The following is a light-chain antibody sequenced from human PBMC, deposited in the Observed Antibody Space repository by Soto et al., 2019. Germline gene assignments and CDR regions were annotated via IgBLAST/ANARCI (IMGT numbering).Light chain of an antibody. J-gene: IGKJ5*01. Sequence: DIVLTQSPGTLSLSPGEKATLSCRASQSVTGSYLAWYQQKPGQAPRLLIYGASSRATGIPDRFSGSGSGTAFTLTISRLEPEDFAVYHCQQYGRSPFTFGQGTRLEIK. V-gene: IGKV3-20*01. CDR1: QSVTGSY. CDR3: QQYGRSPFT. CDR2: GAS.